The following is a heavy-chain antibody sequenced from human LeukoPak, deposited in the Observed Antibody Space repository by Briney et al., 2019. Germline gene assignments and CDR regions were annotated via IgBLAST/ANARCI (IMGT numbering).Heavy chain of an antibody. CDR2: IYYSGST. D-gene: IGHD3-16*01. CDR3: ARGPDYDYVWGRYMFDY. CDR1: GXSISSYY. V-gene: IGHV4-59*01. Sequence: KPSETLSLTCTVSGXSISSYYWSWIRQPPGKGPEWIAYIYYSGSTNYNPSLKSRVTISVDTSKSQFSLKLSSVTAADTAVYYCARGPDYDYVWGRYMFDYWGQGTLVTVSS. J-gene: IGHJ4*02.